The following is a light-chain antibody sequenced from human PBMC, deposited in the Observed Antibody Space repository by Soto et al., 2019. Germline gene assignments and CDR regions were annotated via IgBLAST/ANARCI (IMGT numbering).Light chain of an antibody. J-gene: IGKJ1*01. V-gene: IGKV3-11*01. CDR2: DAS. CDR1: QSVSSY. Sequence: EIVLTQSPATLSLSPGERATLSCRASQSVSSYLAWYQQKPGQAPRLLIYDASNRATGIPARFSGSGSGTEFTLTISSLEPEDFAVYYCQQRSNWPRTFGQGTKVDIK. CDR3: QQRSNWPRT.